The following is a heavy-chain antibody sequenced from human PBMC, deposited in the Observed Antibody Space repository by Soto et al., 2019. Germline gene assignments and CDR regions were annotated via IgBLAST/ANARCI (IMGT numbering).Heavy chain of an antibody. J-gene: IGHJ5*02. V-gene: IGHV3-21*01. CDR1: GFTFSSYS. Sequence: EVQLVESGGGLVKPGGSLRLSCAASGFTFSSYSMNWVRQAPGKGLEWVSSISSSSSYIYYADSVKGRFTISRDNAKNSLYLQMNSLRAEDTAVYYCARARITIFGVVIEGFDPWGQGTLVTVSS. CDR3: ARARITIFGVVIEGFDP. D-gene: IGHD3-3*01. CDR2: ISSSSSYI.